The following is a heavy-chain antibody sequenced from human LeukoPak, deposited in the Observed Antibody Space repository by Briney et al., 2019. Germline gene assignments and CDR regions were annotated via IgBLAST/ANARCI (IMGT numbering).Heavy chain of an antibody. CDR2: IYSDGTT. D-gene: IGHD6-19*01. J-gene: IGHJ6*02. CDR3: ARCKGGWSDHFYGMDV. CDR1: GFTFSSYA. V-gene: IGHV3-23*03. Sequence: GGSLGLSCAASGFTFSSYAMSWVRQAPGKGLEWVSVIYSDGTTKYADSAKGRFTISRDNSKSMVYLQMDRLRAEDTAVYYCARCKGGWSDHFYGMDVWGQGTTVTVSS.